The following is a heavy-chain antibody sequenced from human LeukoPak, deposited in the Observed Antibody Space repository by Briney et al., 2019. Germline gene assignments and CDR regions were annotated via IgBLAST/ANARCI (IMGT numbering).Heavy chain of an antibody. J-gene: IGHJ5*02. CDR3: AAYGSGADNWFDP. D-gene: IGHD3-10*01. Sequence: SETLSLICAVYGGSFSGYYWSWIRQPPGRGLECIGEINHSGSTNYNPSLKSRVTISVDKSKNQFSLKLSSVTAADTAVYYWAAYGSGADNWFDPWGQGTLVTVSS. CDR1: GGSFSGYY. CDR2: INHSGST. V-gene: IGHV4-34*01.